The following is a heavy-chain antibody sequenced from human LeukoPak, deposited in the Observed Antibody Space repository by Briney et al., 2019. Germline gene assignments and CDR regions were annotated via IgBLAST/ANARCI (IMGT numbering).Heavy chain of an antibody. D-gene: IGHD2-15*01. CDR2: IRYDGSNK. CDR1: GFTFSSYG. CDR3: AKASGRYYFYGMDV. V-gene: IGHV3-30*02. J-gene: IGHJ6*02. Sequence: GGSLRLSCAASGFTFSSYGMHWVRQAPGKGLEWVAFIRYDGSNKYYADSVKGRFTISRDNSKNTLYLQMNSLRAEDTAVYYCAKASGRYYFYGMDVWGQGTTVTVSS.